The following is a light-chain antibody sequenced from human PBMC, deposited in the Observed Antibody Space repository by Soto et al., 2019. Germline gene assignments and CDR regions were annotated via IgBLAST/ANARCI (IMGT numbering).Light chain of an antibody. Sequence: QAVVTQEPSLTVSPGGTVTLTCGSSTGAVTSGHYPYWFQQRPGQAPRTLIYDTSNKHSCTPARFSGSLLGGKAALTLSGAQPEDEAEYYCLLSYSGAQAVFGGGTKVTVL. CDR2: DTS. J-gene: IGLJ2*01. CDR1: TGAVTSGHY. V-gene: IGLV7-46*01. CDR3: LLSYSGAQAV.